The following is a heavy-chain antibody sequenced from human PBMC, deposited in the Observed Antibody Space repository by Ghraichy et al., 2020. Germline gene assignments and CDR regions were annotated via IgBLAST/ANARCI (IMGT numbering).Heavy chain of an antibody. J-gene: IGHJ5*02. CDR3: ARDMHFGVGESSSWYNWFDP. CDR1: GYTFTSYA. CDR2: INAGNGNT. Sequence: ASVKVSCKASGYTFTSYAMHWVRQAPGQRLEWMGWINAGNGNTKYSQKFQGRVTITRDTSASTAYMELSSLRSEDTAVYYCARDMHFGVGESSSWYNWFDPWGQGTLVTVSS. V-gene: IGHV1-3*01. D-gene: IGHD6-13*01.